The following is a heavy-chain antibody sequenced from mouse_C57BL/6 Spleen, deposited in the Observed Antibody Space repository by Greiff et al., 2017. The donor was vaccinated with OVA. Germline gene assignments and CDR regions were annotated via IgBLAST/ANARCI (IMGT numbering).Heavy chain of an antibody. CDR2: INYDGSST. CDR3: ARGEDYSWYFDV. V-gene: IGHV5-16*01. CDR1: GFTFSDYY. D-gene: IGHD2-4*01. Sequence: EVQRVESEGGLVQPGSSMKLSCTASGFTFSDYYMAWVRQVPEKGLEWVANINYDGSSTYYLDSLKSRFIISRDNAKNILYLQMSSLKSEDTATYYCARGEDYSWYFDVWGTGTTVTVSS. J-gene: IGHJ1*03.